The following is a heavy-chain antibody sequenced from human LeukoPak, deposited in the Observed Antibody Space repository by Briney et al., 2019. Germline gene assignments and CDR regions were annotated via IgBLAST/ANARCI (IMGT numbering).Heavy chain of an antibody. J-gene: IGHJ6*03. Sequence: ASVKVSCKASGHSSNTFGITWVRQAPGQGLEWIGWISPYNSRRKYADKFQGRVTMTTDTSTTTSYMELGSLRSDDTAVYFCANVAKGRYFFYYMDVWGKGTTVTVS. D-gene: IGHD2-15*01. V-gene: IGHV1-18*01. CDR3: ANVAKGRYFFYYMDV. CDR1: GHSSNTFG. CDR2: ISPYNSRR.